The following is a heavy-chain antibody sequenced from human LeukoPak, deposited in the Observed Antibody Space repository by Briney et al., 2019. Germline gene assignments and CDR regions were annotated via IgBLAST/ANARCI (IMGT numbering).Heavy chain of an antibody. V-gene: IGHV3-30*02. J-gene: IGHJ3*02. Sequence: GGSLRLSCAASGFTFSSYGMHWVRQAPGKGLEWVAFIRYDGSNKYYADSVKGRFTISRDNSKNTLYLQMNSLRAEDTAVYYCAKNLPSYSGSYFRAFDIWGQGTMVTVSS. CDR1: GFTFSSYG. CDR3: AKNLPSYSGSYFRAFDI. D-gene: IGHD1-26*01. CDR2: IRYDGSNK.